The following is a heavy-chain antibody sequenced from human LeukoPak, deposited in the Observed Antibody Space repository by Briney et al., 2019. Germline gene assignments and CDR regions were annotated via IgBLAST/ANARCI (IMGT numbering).Heavy chain of an antibody. J-gene: IGHJ4*02. Sequence: PGGSLRLSCAASGFTFGDYYMSWIRQAPGKGLEWVSYISSSGSTIYYADSVKGRFTISRDNAKNPLYLQMNSLRAEDTAVYYCARVVVVPAARFDYWGQGTLVTVSS. V-gene: IGHV3-11*04. D-gene: IGHD2-2*01. CDR3: ARVVVVPAARFDY. CDR1: GFTFGDYY. CDR2: ISSSGSTI.